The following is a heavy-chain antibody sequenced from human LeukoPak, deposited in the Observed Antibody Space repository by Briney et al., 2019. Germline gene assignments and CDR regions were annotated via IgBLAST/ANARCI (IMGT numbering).Heavy chain of an antibody. Sequence: PGGSLRLSCAASGFTFSSYAMSWVRQAPGKGLEWVSAISGSGGSTYYADSVKGRFTISRDNSKNTLYLQMNSLRAEDTAVYYCAKATRYYDFWSGYGAYYYYGMDVWGQGTTVTDSS. CDR2: ISGSGGST. V-gene: IGHV3-23*01. CDR1: GFTFSSYA. D-gene: IGHD3-3*01. J-gene: IGHJ6*02. CDR3: AKATRYYDFWSGYGAYYYYGMDV.